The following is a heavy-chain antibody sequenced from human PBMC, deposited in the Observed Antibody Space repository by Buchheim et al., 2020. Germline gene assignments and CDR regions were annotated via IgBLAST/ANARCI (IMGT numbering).Heavy chain of an antibody. D-gene: IGHD6-13*01. Sequence: QVQLVESGGGVVQPGRSLRLSCAASGFTFSSYGMHWVRQAPGKGLEWVAVISYDGSNKYYADSVKGRFTISRDNSKNTLYLQMNSLRAEDTAVYYCAKDSSSWYIDYFDYWGQGTL. V-gene: IGHV3-30*18. CDR3: AKDSSSWYIDYFDY. CDR2: ISYDGSNK. J-gene: IGHJ4*02. CDR1: GFTFSSYG.